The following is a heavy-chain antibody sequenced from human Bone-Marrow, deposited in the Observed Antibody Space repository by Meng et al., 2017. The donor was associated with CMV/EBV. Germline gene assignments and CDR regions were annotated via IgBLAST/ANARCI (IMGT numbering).Heavy chain of an antibody. CDR3: ARRSGYYYAFDY. V-gene: IGHV4-59*04. CDR2: IYYSGST. D-gene: IGHD3-22*01. Sequence: SETLSLTCTVSGGSISSYYWSWIRQPPGKGLEWIGYIYYSGSTYYNPSLKSRVTISVDTSKNQFSLKLSSVTAADTAVYYCARRSGYYYAFDYWGQGTLVTVSS. J-gene: IGHJ4*02. CDR1: GGSISSYY.